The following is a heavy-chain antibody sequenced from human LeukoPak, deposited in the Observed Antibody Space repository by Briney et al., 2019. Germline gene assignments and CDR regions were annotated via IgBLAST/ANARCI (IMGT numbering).Heavy chain of an antibody. CDR1: GVTFSSYS. J-gene: IGHJ4*02. Sequence: GGSLRLSCAASGVTFSSYSMNWVPQAPGKGLEWVSSISSSSSYIYYADSVKGRFTISRDNAKNSLYLQMNSLRAEDTAVYYCARDWGGVRCSSTSCYLSWGQGTLVTVSS. D-gene: IGHD2-2*01. V-gene: IGHV3-21*01. CDR3: ARDWGGVRCSSTSCYLS. CDR2: ISSSSSYI.